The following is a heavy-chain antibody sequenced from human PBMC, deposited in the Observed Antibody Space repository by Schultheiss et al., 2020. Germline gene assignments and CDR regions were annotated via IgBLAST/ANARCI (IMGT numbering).Heavy chain of an antibody. Sequence: SETLSLTCTVSGGSISSGGYYWSWIRQPPGKGLEWIGYIYYSGSTYYNPSLKSRVTISVDTSKNQFSLKLSPVTAADTAVYYCARVLIAAAGQVDYYYYGMDVWGQGTTVTVSS. J-gene: IGHJ6*02. V-gene: IGHV4-31*03. CDR3: ARVLIAAAGQVDYYYYGMDV. CDR2: IYYSGST. CDR1: GGSISSGGYY. D-gene: IGHD6-13*01.